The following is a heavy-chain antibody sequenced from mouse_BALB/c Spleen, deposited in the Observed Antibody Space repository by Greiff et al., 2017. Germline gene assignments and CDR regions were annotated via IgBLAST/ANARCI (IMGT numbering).Heavy chain of an antibody. D-gene: IGHD2-1*01. V-gene: IGHV1-15*01. CDR3: TRSFVTTREDAMDY. CDR1: GYTFTDYD. Sequence: VQLQQSGAELVRPGASVTLSCKASGYTFTDYDMHWVKQTPVHGLEWIGAIDPETGGTAYNQKFKGKATLTADKSSSTAYMELRSLTSEDSAVYYGTRSFVTTREDAMDYWGQGTSVTVSS. CDR2: IDPETGGT. J-gene: IGHJ4*01.